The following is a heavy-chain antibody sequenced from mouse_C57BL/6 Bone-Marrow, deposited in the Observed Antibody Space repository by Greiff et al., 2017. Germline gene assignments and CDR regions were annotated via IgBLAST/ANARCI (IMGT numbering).Heavy chain of an antibody. Sequence: VHVKQSGAELVRPGASVKLSCTASGFNIKDDYMHWVKQRPEQGLEWIGWIDPENGDTEYASKFQGKATITADTSSNTAYLQLSRLTSEDTAVYYCTNGGMDYWGQGTSVTVSS. V-gene: IGHV14-4*01. CDR3: TNGGMDY. CDR2: IDPENGDT. J-gene: IGHJ4*01. CDR1: GFNIKDDY.